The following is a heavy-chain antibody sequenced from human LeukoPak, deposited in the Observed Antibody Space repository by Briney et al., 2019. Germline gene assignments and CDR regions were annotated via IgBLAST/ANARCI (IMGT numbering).Heavy chain of an antibody. CDR2: ISGSGGST. D-gene: IGHD3-22*01. CDR1: GLTFSNYA. Sequence: GGSPRLSCVASGLTFSNYAMSWVRQAPGKGLEWVSAISGSGGSTYYADSVKGRFTISRDNSKNTLYLQMNSLRAEDTAVYYCAKEGKVYDSSGYHILFDYWGQGTLVTVSS. CDR3: AKEGKVYDSSGYHILFDY. V-gene: IGHV3-23*01. J-gene: IGHJ4*02.